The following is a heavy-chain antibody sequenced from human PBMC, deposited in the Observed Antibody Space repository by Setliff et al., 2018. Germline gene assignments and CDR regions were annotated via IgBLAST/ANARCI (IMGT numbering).Heavy chain of an antibody. CDR2: FHQSSTN. CDR1: GSSVASDYF. V-gene: IGHV4-38-2*01. D-gene: IGHD1-26*01. CDR3: ARAQWELLRFEY. Sequence: SETLSLTCGVSGSSVASDYFWGWVRQPPGKGLGWIASFHQSSTNYYNPSLKSRVSISVDTARNQISLTLKSLTAADTAVYYCARAQWELLRFEYWGQGTLVTVSS. J-gene: IGHJ4*02.